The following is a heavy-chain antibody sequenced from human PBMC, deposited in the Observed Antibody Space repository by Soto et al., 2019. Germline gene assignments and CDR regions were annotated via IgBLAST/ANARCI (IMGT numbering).Heavy chain of an antibody. V-gene: IGHV4-30-4*01. CDR1: GDSITRGDYY. D-gene: IGHD1-26*01. J-gene: IGHJ4*02. CDR3: AREPTV. Sequence: SETLSLTCTVSGDSITRGDYYSSWIRQPPGKGLEWIGYKHHNGSTYYNPSLKSRVTISEDTSKNQFSLKLSSVTAADTAVYYCAREPTVWGQGTLVTVSS. CDR2: KHHNGST.